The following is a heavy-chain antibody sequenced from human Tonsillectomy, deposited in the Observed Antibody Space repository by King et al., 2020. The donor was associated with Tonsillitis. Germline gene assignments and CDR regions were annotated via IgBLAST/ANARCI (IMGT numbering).Heavy chain of an antibody. D-gene: IGHD3-22*01. CDR2: ISSSSSTI. CDR3: AREGVVVPFDY. V-gene: IGHV3-48*01. Sequence: VQLVESGGGLVQPGGSLRLSCAASGFTFSSYSMNWVRQAPGKGLEWVSYISSSSSTIYYADSVKGRFTISRDNAKNSLYLQMNSLRAEDTAVYYCAREGVVVPFDYWGQGTLVTVSS. J-gene: IGHJ4*02. CDR1: GFTFSSYS.